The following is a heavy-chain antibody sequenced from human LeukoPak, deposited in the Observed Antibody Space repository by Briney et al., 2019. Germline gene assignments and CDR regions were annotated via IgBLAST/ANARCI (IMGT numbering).Heavy chain of an antibody. D-gene: IGHD6-13*01. CDR1: GGSISYY. CDR3: ARFEGSRPSYFDS. CDR2: VYYSGTT. V-gene: IGHV4-59*01. Sequence: KPSETLSLTCTVSGGSISYYLSWIRQPPGKGLEWIGYVYYSGTTNYNLSLKSRVTISVDTAKNQFSLKLTSVTAADTAVYYCARFEGSRPSYFDSWGQGTLVTVSS. J-gene: IGHJ4*02.